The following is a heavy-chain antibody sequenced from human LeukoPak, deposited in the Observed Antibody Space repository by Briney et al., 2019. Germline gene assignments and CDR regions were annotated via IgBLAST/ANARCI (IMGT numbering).Heavy chain of an antibody. CDR3: ARGKFDSSGYFTNRLCYFDY. J-gene: IGHJ4*02. D-gene: IGHD3-22*01. CDR2: IIPIFGTA. V-gene: IGHV1-69*13. Sequence: SVKVSCKASGGTFSSYAISWVRQAPGQGLEWMGGIIPIFGTANYAQKFQGRVTITADESTSTAYMELSSLRSEDTAVYYCARGKFDSSGYFTNRLCYFDYWGQGTLVTVSS. CDR1: GGTFSSYA.